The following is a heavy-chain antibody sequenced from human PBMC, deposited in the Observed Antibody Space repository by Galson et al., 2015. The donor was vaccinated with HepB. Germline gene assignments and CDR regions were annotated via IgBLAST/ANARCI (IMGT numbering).Heavy chain of an antibody. J-gene: IGHJ4*02. CDR1: GFTFSNAW. Sequence: SLRLSCAASGFTFSNAWMSWVRQAPGKGLEWVGRIKSKNDGGTTDYAAPVKGRFTISRDDSKNTLYLQMNSLKTEDTAVYYCTILGGGYWGQGTLVTVSS. CDR2: IKSKNDGGTT. V-gene: IGHV3-15*01. CDR3: TILGGGY. D-gene: IGHD3-16*01.